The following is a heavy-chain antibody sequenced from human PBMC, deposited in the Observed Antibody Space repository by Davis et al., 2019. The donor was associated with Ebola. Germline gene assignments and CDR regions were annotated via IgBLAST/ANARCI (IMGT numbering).Heavy chain of an antibody. CDR2: ISAYNGNT. Sequence: ASVKVSCKASGGTFSSYGISWVRQAPGQGLEWMGWISAYNGNTNYAQKLQGRVTMTTDTSTSTAYMELRSLRSDDTAVYYCARGSENYCIGTTCYLSEADFWGQGTQVTVS. V-gene: IGHV1-18*01. J-gene: IGHJ4*02. CDR3: ARGSENYCIGTTCYLSEADF. D-gene: IGHD2-2*01. CDR1: GGTFSSYG.